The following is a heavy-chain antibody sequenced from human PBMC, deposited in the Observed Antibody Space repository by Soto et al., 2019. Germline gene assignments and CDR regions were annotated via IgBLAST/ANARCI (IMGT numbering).Heavy chain of an antibody. J-gene: IGHJ4*02. CDR1: GFTFDDYA. CDR3: ARGGGQQWLVAGSDY. V-gene: IGHV3-9*01. Sequence: GGSLRLSCAASGFTFDDYAMHWVRQAPGKGLEWVSGISWNSGSIGYADSVKGRFTISRDNAKNSLYLQMNSLRAEDTALYYFARGGGQQWLVAGSDYWGQGTLVSV. CDR2: ISWNSGSI. D-gene: IGHD6-19*01.